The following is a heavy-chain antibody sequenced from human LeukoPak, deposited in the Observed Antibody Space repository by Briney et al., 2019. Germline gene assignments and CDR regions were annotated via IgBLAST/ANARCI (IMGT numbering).Heavy chain of an antibody. J-gene: IGHJ3*02. D-gene: IGHD3-22*01. CDR2: IKQDGSEK. CDR3: ARDWLWSYYDSSGSQRADAFDI. CDR1: GFTFSSYW. V-gene: IGHV3-7*01. Sequence: GGSLRLSCAASGFTFSSYWMSCVRQAPGKGLEWVANIKQDGSEKYYVDSVKGRFTISRDNAKNSLYLQMNRLRAEHTAVYYCARDWLWSYYDSSGSQRADAFDIWGQGTMVTVSS.